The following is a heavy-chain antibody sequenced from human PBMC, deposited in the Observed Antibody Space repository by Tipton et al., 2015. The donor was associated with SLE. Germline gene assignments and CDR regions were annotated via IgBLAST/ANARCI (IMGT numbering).Heavy chain of an antibody. CDR2: IYHSGST. D-gene: IGHD1/OR15-1a*01. J-gene: IGHJ3*02. CDR1: GYSISSGYY. Sequence: LRLSCAVSGYSISSGYYWGWIRQPPGKGLEWIGSIYHSGSTYYNPSLKSLVTISVDTSKNQFSLKLSSVTAADTAVYYCARDRGTGTDAFDIWGQGTMVTVSS. V-gene: IGHV4-38-2*02. CDR3: ARDRGTGTDAFDI.